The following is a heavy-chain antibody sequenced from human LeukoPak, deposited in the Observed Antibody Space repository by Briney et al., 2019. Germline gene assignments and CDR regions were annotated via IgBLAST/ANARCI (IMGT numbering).Heavy chain of an antibody. J-gene: IGHJ5*02. V-gene: IGHV1-18*01. CDR3: ARDWENCSGGSCYAAYNWFDP. CDR2: ISAYNGNT. CDR1: GYTFSSYG. Sequence: GASVKLSCKASGYTFSSYGISWVRQAPGQGLEWMGWISAYNGNTNYAQKLQGRVTMTTDTSTSTAYMELRSLRSDDTAVYYCARDWENCSGGSCYAAYNWFDPWGQGTLVTVSS. D-gene: IGHD2-15*01.